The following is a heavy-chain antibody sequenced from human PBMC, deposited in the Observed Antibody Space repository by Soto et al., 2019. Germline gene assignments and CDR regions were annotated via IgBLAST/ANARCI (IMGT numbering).Heavy chain of an antibody. J-gene: IGHJ4*02. V-gene: IGHV4-61*01. CDR2: IFFLGST. CDR1: GGSIINSTYY. CDR3: AREFSPAAAEYYFDS. D-gene: IGHD6-13*01. Sequence: SETLSLTCTVSGGSIINSTYYWNWIRQTPGKGLEWIGYIFFLGSTNYNPSLKSRVTISVDTSKNQFSLKLSSVTAADTAVYYCAREFSPAAAEYYFDSWGPGTPVT.